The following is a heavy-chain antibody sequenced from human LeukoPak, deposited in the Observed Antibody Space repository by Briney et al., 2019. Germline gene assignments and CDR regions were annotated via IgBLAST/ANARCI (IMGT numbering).Heavy chain of an antibody. D-gene: IGHD1-26*01. V-gene: IGHV4-59*01. CDR3: AREEALGSGSFDY. Sequence: SETLSLTCTVSGGSISTYYWSWIRQPPGKGLEWIGYIYYSGSTSYNPSLKSRVTISVDTSKNRFSLKLSSVTAADTAVYYCAREEALGSGSFDYWGQGTLVTVSS. J-gene: IGHJ4*02. CDR1: GGSISTYY. CDR2: IYYSGST.